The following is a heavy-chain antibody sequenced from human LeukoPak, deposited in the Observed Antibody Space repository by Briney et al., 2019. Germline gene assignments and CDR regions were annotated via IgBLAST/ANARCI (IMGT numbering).Heavy chain of an antibody. CDR3: ARVVDSGSYYEHDY. V-gene: IGHV4-59*08. Sequence: SETLSLTCTVSGGSISSYYWSWIRQPPGKGLEWIGSIYHSGSTYYNPSLKSRVTISVDTSKNQFSLKLSSVTAADTAVYYCARVVDSGSYYEHDYWGQGTLVTVSS. CDR2: IYHSGST. J-gene: IGHJ4*02. CDR1: GGSISSYY. D-gene: IGHD1-26*01.